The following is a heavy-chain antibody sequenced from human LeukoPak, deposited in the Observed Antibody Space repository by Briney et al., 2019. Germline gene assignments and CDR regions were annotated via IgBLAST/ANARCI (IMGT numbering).Heavy chain of an antibody. J-gene: IGHJ5*01. CDR2: INTHSGAT. CDR1: GYYFNGHY. V-gene: IGHV1-2*02. CDR3: ARVPTALAMVAATQGRNVWFDS. Sequence: ASVKVSCKASGYYFNGHYMYWLRQAPGQGLEWMGWINTHSGATNYAQKFHGRVTLTRDMSITTAYMELGSLKSDDTAVYYCARVPTALAMVAATQGRNVWFDSWGQGTLVTVSS. D-gene: IGHD2-15*01.